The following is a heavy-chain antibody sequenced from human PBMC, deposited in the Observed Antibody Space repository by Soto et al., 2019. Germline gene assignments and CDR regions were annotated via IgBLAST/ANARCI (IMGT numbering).Heavy chain of an antibody. CDR3: ARVARFLEWLLYSYYYYGMDV. CDR2: ISYDGSNK. Sequence: QVQLVESGGGVVQPGRSLRLSCAASGFTFSSYAMHWVRQAPGKGLEWVAVISYDGSNKYYADSVKGRFTISRDNSKNTLYLHMNSLRAEDTAVYYCARVARFLEWLLYSYYYYGMDVWGQGTTVTVSS. CDR1: GFTFSSYA. V-gene: IGHV3-30-3*01. J-gene: IGHJ6*02. D-gene: IGHD3-3*01.